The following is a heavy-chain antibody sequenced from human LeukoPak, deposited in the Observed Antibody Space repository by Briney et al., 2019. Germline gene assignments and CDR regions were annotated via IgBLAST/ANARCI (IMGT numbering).Heavy chain of an antibody. D-gene: IGHD1-1*01. CDR3: ARTGPQRGYYFDY. CDR1: GFTFSSYA. Sequence: PGGSLRLSCAASGFTFSSYAMHWVRQAPGKGLEWVAVISYDGSNKYYADSVKGRFTISRDNSKNTLYLQMNSLRAEDTAVYYCARTGPQRGYYFDYWGQGTLVTVSS. CDR2: ISYDGSNK. V-gene: IGHV3-30-3*01. J-gene: IGHJ4*02.